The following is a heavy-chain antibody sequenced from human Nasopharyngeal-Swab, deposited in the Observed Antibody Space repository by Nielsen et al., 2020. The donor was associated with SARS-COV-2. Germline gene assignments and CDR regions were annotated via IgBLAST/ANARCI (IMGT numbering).Heavy chain of an antibody. CDR2: FDPEDGET. CDR1: GYTLTELS. J-gene: IGHJ6*03. Sequence: ASVKVSCKVSGYTLTELSMHWVRQAPGKGLEWMGGFDPEDGETIYAQKFQGRVTMTRNTSISTAYMELSSLRSEDTAVYYCARGNGYYYMDVWGKGTTVTVSS. CDR3: ARGNGYYYMDV. V-gene: IGHV1-24*01.